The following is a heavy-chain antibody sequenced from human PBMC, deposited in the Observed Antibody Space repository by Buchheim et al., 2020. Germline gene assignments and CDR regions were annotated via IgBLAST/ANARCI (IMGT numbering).Heavy chain of an antibody. J-gene: IGHJ6*02. D-gene: IGHD1-26*01. Sequence: QVQLQQWGAGLLKPSETLSLTCAVYGGSFSGYYWSWIRQPPGKGLEWIGEINHSGSTNYNPSLKSRVTISVDTSKNQFSLKLSSVTAADTAVYYCARREPLRWDYYYYYGMDVWGQGTT. CDR1: GGSFSGYY. CDR3: ARREPLRWDYYYYYGMDV. CDR2: INHSGST. V-gene: IGHV4-34*01.